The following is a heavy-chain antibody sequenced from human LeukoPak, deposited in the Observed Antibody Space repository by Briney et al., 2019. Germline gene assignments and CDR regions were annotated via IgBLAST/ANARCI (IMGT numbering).Heavy chain of an antibody. CDR3: AKDNDYAI. V-gene: IGHV3-30*02. CDR2: IRTDENHK. D-gene: IGHD5-12*01. Sequence: PGGSLRLSCAVSGFTFSSSGMHWVRQAPGRGLEGVAFIRTDENHKDYADSVTGRFTISRDNSKNTLYLQVNSLRPEDTAVYYCAKDNDYAIWGQGTLVTVSS. J-gene: IGHJ3*02. CDR1: GFTFSSSG.